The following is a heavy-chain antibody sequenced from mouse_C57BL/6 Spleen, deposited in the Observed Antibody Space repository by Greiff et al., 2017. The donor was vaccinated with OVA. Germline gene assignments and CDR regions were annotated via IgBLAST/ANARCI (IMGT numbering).Heavy chain of an antibody. CDR3: TRSAMGNYVGDFDV. J-gene: IGHJ1*03. CDR2: IDPETGGT. D-gene: IGHD2-1*01. V-gene: IGHV1-15*01. Sequence: VQLQQSGAELVRPGASVTLSCKASGYTFTDYEMHWVKQTPVHGLEWIGAIDPETGGTAYNQKFKGKAILNEDNSSSTAYMELRSLTSEDSAVYYCTRSAMGNYVGDFDVWGTGTTVTVSS. CDR1: GYTFTDYE.